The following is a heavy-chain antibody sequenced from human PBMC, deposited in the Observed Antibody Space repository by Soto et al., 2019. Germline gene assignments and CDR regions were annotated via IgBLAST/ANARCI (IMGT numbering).Heavy chain of an antibody. Sequence: QVQLVESGGGVVQPGRSLRLSWAASGFTFDSYGMHWVRQAPGKRLEWVAVISSDGNNKYYADSVKGRFTISRDNCKNTLYLQMSSLRADETAVYYCAKDLLPNTVTTCGSWGQGTLVTVSS. CDR2: ISSDGNNK. V-gene: IGHV3-30*18. CDR3: AKDLLPNTVTTCGS. J-gene: IGHJ5*02. D-gene: IGHD4-17*01. CDR1: GFTFDSYG.